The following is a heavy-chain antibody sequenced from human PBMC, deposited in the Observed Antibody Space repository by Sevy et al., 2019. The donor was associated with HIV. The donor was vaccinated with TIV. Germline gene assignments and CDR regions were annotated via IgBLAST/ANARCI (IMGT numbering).Heavy chain of an antibody. CDR1: GLSFNTYV. CDR3: AKESQDGYY. J-gene: IGHJ4*02. D-gene: IGHD2-21*01. V-gene: IGHV3-23*01. Sequence: GGSLRLSCAASGLSFNTYVMSWVRQAPGKGLQWVSTISPNGGSTYYADSVKGRFTISRDNSRNTVFLQVNSLRAEDTAVYYCAKESQDGYYWGQGTLVTVSS. CDR2: ISPNGGST.